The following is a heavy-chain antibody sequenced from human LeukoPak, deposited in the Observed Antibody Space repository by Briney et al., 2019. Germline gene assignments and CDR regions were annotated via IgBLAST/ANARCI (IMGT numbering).Heavy chain of an antibody. CDR1: GFTLGTSG. V-gene: IGHV3-30*03. Sequence: PGGSLILSCAASGFTLGTSGMHWVRQPPGKGLEGVAVILFDENNKYYADSERGRFTISRDNYKNTLHLPVNSLRDEDTAIFYITMEDQHCGGWLTGKWGEGSLVIVSS. CDR2: ILFDENNK. J-gene: IGHJ4*02. CDR3: TMEDQHCGGWLTGK. D-gene: IGHD3-9*01.